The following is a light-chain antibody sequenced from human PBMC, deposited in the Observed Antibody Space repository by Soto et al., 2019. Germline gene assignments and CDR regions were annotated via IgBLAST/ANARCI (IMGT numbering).Light chain of an antibody. CDR3: QQRSSWIT. J-gene: IGKJ5*01. CDR1: QSVGTF. CDR2: DAS. Sequence: ILLTQSPATLSVPPGKRATLSCRASQSVGTFFAWYQQKPGQAPRLLIYDASNRATGIPARFSGSGSATVFTLTISSLEPEDFAVYYCQQRSSWITFGQGTRLEIK. V-gene: IGKV3-11*01.